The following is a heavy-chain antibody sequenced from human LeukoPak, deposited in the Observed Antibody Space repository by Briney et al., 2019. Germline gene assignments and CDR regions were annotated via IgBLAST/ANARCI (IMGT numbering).Heavy chain of an antibody. V-gene: IGHV1-18*04. CDR1: GYTFTSYG. CDR2: ISAYNGNT. D-gene: IGHD2-15*01. J-gene: IGHJ3*02. Sequence: ASVKVSCKASGYTFTSYGISWVRQAPGQGLEWMRWISAYNGNTNYAQKLQGRVTMTTDTSTSTAYMELRSLRSDDTAVYYCARAVVVVAATNGAFDIWGQGTMVTVSS. CDR3: ARAVVVVAATNGAFDI.